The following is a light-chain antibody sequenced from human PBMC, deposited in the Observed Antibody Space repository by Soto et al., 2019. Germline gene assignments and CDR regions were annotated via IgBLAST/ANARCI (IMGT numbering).Light chain of an antibody. CDR3: QQSYSTPWT. Sequence: DIQMTQSPSSLCASVGDRVTITCRASQRISSYLNWYQQKPGKAPKLLIYAASSLQSGVPSRFSGSGSGTDFTLTISSLQPEDFATYYCQQSYSTPWTFGQGTKVEIK. J-gene: IGKJ1*01. CDR2: AAS. CDR1: QRISSY. V-gene: IGKV1-39*01.